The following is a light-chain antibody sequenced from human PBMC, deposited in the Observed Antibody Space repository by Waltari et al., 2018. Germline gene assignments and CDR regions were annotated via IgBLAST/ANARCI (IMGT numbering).Light chain of an antibody. CDR1: QNIYNY. J-gene: IGKJ1*01. V-gene: IGKV1-39*01. CDR2: SAS. CDR3: QHSYSIPWT. Sequence: DIQMTQSPSSLSASVGDRVTITCPPSQNIYNYLNWYQQRPGKAPNLLIFSASNLQSGVPSRFSGSGSGTDFTLTISSLQPDDFATYYCQHSYSIPWTFGQGTKVEIK.